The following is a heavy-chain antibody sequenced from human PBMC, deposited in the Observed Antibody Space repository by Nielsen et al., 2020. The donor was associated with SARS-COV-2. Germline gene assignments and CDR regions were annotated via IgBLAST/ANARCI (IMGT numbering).Heavy chain of an antibody. CDR1: GGSITSYY. Sequence: LSLTCTVSGGSITSYYWSWIRQPPGKGLEWVSGISWNSGSIGYADSVKGRFTISRDNAKNSLYLQMNSLRAEDTALYYCAKLPDIYCSGGSCPAYWGQGTLVTVSS. D-gene: IGHD2-15*01. CDR3: AKLPDIYCSGGSCPAY. CDR2: ISWNSGSI. V-gene: IGHV3-9*01. J-gene: IGHJ4*02.